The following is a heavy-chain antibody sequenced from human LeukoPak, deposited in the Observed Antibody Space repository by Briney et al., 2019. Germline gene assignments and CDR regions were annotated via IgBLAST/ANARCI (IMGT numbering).Heavy chain of an antibody. Sequence: PSETLSPTCTVSGGSISSHYWSWIRQPPGKGLEWIGYIYYGGSTNYNPSLKSRVTISVDTSKNQFSLKLSSVTAADTAVYYCASGDYVSGMVFDPWGQGTLVTVSS. J-gene: IGHJ5*02. CDR3: ASGDYVSGMVFDP. D-gene: IGHD4-17*01. CDR1: GGSISSHY. CDR2: IYYGGST. V-gene: IGHV4-59*11.